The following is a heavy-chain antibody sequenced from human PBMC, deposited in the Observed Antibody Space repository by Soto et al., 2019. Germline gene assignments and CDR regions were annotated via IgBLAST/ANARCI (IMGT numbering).Heavy chain of an antibody. Sequence: GGSLRLSCAASGFTFSSYAMHWVRQAPGKGLEYVSAISSNGGSTYYANSVKGRFTISRDNSKNTLYLQMGSLRAEDMAVYYCARNRPPATVTNALDYWGQGTLVTVSS. CDR1: GFTFSSYA. V-gene: IGHV3-64*01. CDR2: ISSNGGST. CDR3: ARNRPPATVTNALDY. J-gene: IGHJ4*02. D-gene: IGHD4-17*01.